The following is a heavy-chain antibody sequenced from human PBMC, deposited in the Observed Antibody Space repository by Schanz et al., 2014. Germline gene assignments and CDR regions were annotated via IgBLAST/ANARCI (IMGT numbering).Heavy chain of an antibody. CDR1: GSIFSKLL. CDR2: FDPKKGEA. V-gene: IGHV1-24*01. J-gene: IGHJ5*02. CDR3: ATASSPVREAGAGSSFHL. Sequence: QVQLVQSGAEVKKPGASVKVSCKVSGSIFSKLLMHWVRQGPAKGLEWMGGFDPKKGEAIYAQKFQGRVTMTEDTSTGTAYMELRSLTSEDTAVYYCATASSPVREAGAGSSFHLWGQGTLVTVSP. D-gene: IGHD6-13*01.